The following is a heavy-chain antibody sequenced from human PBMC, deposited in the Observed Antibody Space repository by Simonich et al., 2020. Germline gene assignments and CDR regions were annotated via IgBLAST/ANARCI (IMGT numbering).Heavy chain of an antibody. CDR1: GFTFSSYG. V-gene: IGHV3-30*18. D-gene: IGHD3-10*01. CDR2: IWYDGRNK. Sequence: QVQLVESGGGVVQPGRSLRLSCAASGFTFSSYGMHWVRQAPGKGLEWVAGIWYDGRNKYYADSVKGRFTISRDNSKNTLYLQMNSLRAEDTAMYYCAKDLYYYGTSPWNAFDIWGQGTMVTVSS. J-gene: IGHJ3*02. CDR3: AKDLYYYGTSPWNAFDI.